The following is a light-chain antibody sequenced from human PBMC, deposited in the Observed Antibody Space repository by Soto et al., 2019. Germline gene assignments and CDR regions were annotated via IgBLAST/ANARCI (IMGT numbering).Light chain of an antibody. V-gene: IGLV1-40*01. CDR1: SSNVGAGYD. Sequence: QSVLTQPPSVSGSPGQRVTISCTWSSSNVGAGYDVHWYQQLPGTAPKLLIDGNSNRPSGVPDRFSGSKSGTSASLAITGLQAEDEADYYCQSSDSSLKVFGTGTKLTVL. J-gene: IGLJ1*01. CDR3: QSSDSSLKV. CDR2: GNS.